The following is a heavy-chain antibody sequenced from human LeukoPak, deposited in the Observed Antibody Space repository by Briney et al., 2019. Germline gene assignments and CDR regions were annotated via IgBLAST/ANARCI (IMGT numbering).Heavy chain of an antibody. CDR1: GYTFTSYG. Sequence: ASVKVSCKASGYTFTSYGISWVRQAPGQGLEWMGWISAYNGNTNYAQKLQGRVTMTTDTSTSTAYMELRSLRSDDTAVYYCARDRDCSSTSCYIGDAFDIWGQGTMVTVSS. J-gene: IGHJ3*02. CDR2: ISAYNGNT. D-gene: IGHD2-2*02. V-gene: IGHV1-18*01. CDR3: ARDRDCSSTSCYIGDAFDI.